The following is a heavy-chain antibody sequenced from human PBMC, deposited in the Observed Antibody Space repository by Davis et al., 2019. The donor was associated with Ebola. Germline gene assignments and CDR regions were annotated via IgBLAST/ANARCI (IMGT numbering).Heavy chain of an antibody. D-gene: IGHD6-6*01. V-gene: IGHV3-9*01. CDR1: GYTFDDYA. Sequence: SLKISCTASGYTFDDYAMHWVRQAPGKGLEWVSGISWYSDSIGYAESVRGRFTIARDNARNSLYLQMNRLTVEATAIYYCAKDSSVGFDYFDYWGRGTLVTVSS. CDR3: AKDSSVGFDYFDY. CDR2: ISWYSDSI. J-gene: IGHJ4*02.